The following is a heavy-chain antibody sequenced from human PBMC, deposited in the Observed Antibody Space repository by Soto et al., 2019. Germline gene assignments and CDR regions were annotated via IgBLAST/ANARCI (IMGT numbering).Heavy chain of an antibody. V-gene: IGHV4-34*01. Sequence: QVQLQQWGAGLLKPSETLSLTSAVYGGSFSGYYWSWIRQPPGKGLEWIGEINHSGSTNYNPSLKSRVTISVDTSKNQFSLKLSSVTAADTAVYYCARGRILWFGPGPSNWFDPWGQGTLVTVSS. CDR2: INHSGST. J-gene: IGHJ5*02. D-gene: IGHD3-10*01. CDR3: ARGRILWFGPGPSNWFDP. CDR1: GGSFSGYY.